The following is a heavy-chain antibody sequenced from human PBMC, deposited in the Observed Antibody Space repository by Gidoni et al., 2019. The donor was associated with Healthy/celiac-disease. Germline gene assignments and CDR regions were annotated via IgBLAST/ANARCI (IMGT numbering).Heavy chain of an antibody. D-gene: IGHD3-22*01. Sequence: QVHLVQSGAEVKKPGASVKVSCKASGYTFTSYAMHWLRQAPGQRLEWMGWSNAGNGNTKYSQKVQGRVTSTRDTAASTAYMELSSLRSEDTAVYYWARDVTDTYYYDSSTVPFDIWGQGTMVTVSS. CDR1: GYTFTSYA. V-gene: IGHV1-3*01. CDR2: SNAGNGNT. CDR3: ARDVTDTYYYDSSTVPFDI. J-gene: IGHJ3*02.